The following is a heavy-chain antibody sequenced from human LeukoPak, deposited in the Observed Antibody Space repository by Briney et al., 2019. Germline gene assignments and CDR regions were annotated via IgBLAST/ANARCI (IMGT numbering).Heavy chain of an antibody. CDR1: GYTFTSYY. V-gene: IGHV1-46*01. CDR2: INPSGGST. CDR3: ARTYYYDSSATPFDY. D-gene: IGHD3-22*01. J-gene: IGHJ4*02. Sequence: GASVTVSCTASGYTFTSYYMHWVRQAPGQGLEWMGIINPSGGSTSYAQKFQGRVTMTRDTSTSTVYMELSSLRSEDTAVYYCARTYYYDSSATPFDYWGQGTLVTVSS.